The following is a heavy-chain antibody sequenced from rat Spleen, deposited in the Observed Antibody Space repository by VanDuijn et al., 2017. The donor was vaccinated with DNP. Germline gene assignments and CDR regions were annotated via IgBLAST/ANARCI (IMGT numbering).Heavy chain of an antibody. CDR3: AALGLGPDQ. J-gene: IGHJ2*01. CDR1: GFSLTSYN. V-gene: IGHV2-30*01. Sequence: QVQLKESGPGLVQPSQTLSLTCTVSGFSLTSYNIHWVRQPTGKGLEWMGIIWTGGSTDYNLALKSRLSISRDTSKSQVCLKVNSLQAEDRGTYYCAALGLGPDQWGQGIMVTVSS. CDR2: IWTGGST. D-gene: IGHD5-1*01.